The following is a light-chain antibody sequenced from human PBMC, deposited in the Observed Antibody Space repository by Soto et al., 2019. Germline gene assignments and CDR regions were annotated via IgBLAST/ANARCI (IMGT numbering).Light chain of an antibody. CDR2: GAS. V-gene: IGKV3-15*01. J-gene: IGKJ4*01. Sequence: EIVMTQSPATLSASPGETATLSCRASQNVNSYLAWYQQKPGQAPRLLIYGASTRATGISARFSGSGSGTEFTLSFSSLQSEDFAVYYCQQHNNWPLTFGGGTKV. CDR3: QQHNNWPLT. CDR1: QNVNSY.